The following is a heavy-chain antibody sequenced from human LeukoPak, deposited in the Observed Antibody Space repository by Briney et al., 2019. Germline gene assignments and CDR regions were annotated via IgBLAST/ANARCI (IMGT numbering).Heavy chain of an antibody. CDR3: ARAAEGRDAFDI. D-gene: IGHD2-2*01. V-gene: IGHV3-30-3*01. J-gene: IGHJ3*02. Sequence: PGGSLRLSCAASGFTFSSYAMSWVRQAPGKGLEWVAVISYDGSNKYYADSVKGRFTISRDNSKNTLYLQMNSLRAEDTAVYYCARAAEGRDAFDIWGQGTMVTVSS. CDR2: ISYDGSNK. CDR1: GFTFSSYA.